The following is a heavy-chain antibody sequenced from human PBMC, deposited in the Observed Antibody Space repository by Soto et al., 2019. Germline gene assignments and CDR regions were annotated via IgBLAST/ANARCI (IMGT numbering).Heavy chain of an antibody. V-gene: IGHV5-51*01. CDR2: IYPGDSDT. CDR3: ARRSFVHYDLREGNYGMDV. J-gene: IGHJ6*02. CDR1: GYSFTSYW. D-gene: IGHD5-12*01. Sequence: GVSLKISCKGSGYSFTSYWIGWVRQMPGKGLEWMGIIYPGDSDTRYSPSFQGQVTISADKSISTAYLQWSSLKAWDTAMYYCARRSFVHYDLREGNYGMDVWGQGTTVTVSS.